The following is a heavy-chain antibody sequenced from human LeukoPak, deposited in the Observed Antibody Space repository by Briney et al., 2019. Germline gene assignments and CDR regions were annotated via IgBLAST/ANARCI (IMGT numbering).Heavy chain of an antibody. CDR1: GFTFSSYS. V-gene: IGHV3-21*01. CDR2: ISSSSSYI. D-gene: IGHD6-13*01. Sequence: GGSLRLSCAASGFTFSSYSMNWVRQAPGKGLEWVSSISSSSSYIYYADSVKGRFTISRDNAKNSLYLQTNSLRAEDTAVYYCARSFSNSSSCPYWGQGTLVTVSS. J-gene: IGHJ4*02. CDR3: ARSFSNSSSCPY.